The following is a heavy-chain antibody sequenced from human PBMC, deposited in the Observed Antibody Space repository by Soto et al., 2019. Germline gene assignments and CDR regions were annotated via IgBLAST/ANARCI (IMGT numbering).Heavy chain of an antibody. D-gene: IGHD3-10*01. V-gene: IGHV4-39*01. CDR1: GVSISSSTYW. Sequence: SQTLSLTCSVSGVSISSSTYWWGWIRQPPGKGLDWIGTISYSGSTYYNSSLKSRVTISVDTSKNQFSLKLSSVTAADTAVYFCARLMGVWGVQSFDYWGQGALVT. CDR2: ISYSGST. CDR3: ARLMGVWGVQSFDY. J-gene: IGHJ4*02.